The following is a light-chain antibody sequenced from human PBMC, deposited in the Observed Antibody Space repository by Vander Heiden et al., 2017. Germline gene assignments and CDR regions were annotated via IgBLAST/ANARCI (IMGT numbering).Light chain of an antibody. CDR2: GAS. CDR3: QQYGSSRTWT. Sequence: ELVLTQSPGTLSLSPGERATLSCRASQSVSSSYLAWYQQKPGQAPRLLIYGASSRATGIPDRFSGSGSGTDFTLTISRLEPEDFAVCYCQQYGSSRTWTFGQGTKVEIK. V-gene: IGKV3-20*01. J-gene: IGKJ1*01. CDR1: QSVSSSY.